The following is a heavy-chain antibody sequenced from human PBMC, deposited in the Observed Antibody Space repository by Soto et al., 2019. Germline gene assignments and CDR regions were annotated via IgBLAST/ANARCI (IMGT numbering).Heavy chain of an antibody. CDR3: ASPTVGGFDH. V-gene: IGHV3-74*01. D-gene: IGHD4-17*01. CDR1: GFTFRTYW. CDR2: INTDGTGT. J-gene: IGHJ4*02. Sequence: DVQLVESGGAVVQPGGSLRLSCAASGFTFRTYWMHWVRQVAGKGLVWVAHINTDGTGTSYADSVKGRFTISRDNAKNTLFLQMNDLRSHDSALYYCASPTVGGFDHWGPGTLVTVSS.